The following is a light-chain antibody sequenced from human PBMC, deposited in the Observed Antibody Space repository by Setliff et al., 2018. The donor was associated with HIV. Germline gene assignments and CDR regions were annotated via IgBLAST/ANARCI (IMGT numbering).Light chain of an antibody. Sequence: QSALTQPASVSGSPGQSITISCTGTSSYVGGYNYVSWYQHHPGKAPKLMIYDVSKRPSGVSNRFSGSKSANTASLTISGLQAEDEADYYCCSYAGSSTSYVFGTGTKSPS. J-gene: IGLJ1*01. CDR2: DVS. V-gene: IGLV2-23*02. CDR3: CSYAGSSTSYV. CDR1: SSYVGGYNY.